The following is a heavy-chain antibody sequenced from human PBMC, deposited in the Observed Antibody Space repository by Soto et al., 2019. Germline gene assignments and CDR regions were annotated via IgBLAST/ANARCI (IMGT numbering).Heavy chain of an antibody. CDR2: IYYSGST. V-gene: IGHV4-30-4*02. CDR3: ARDNFAAAYFDY. J-gene: IGHJ4*02. D-gene: IGHD6-13*01. CDR1: GGSISSDDYY. Sequence: SETLSLTCTVSGGSISSDDYYWSWIRQPPGKGLEWIGYIYYSGSTYYNTSLKSRVTISVDTSKNQFSLKLRSVTAADTAVYYCARDNFAAAYFDYWGQGILVTVS.